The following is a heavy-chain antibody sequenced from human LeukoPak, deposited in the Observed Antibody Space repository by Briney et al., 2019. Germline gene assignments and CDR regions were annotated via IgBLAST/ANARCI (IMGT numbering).Heavy chain of an antibody. CDR2: ISADGSYT. D-gene: IGHD1-1*01. CDR3: ATANSGPDI. J-gene: IGHJ3*02. Sequence: GGSLRLSCAASGFTFSSYWMHWVRQAPGKGLVWVTRISADGSYTLYADSVKGRFTISRDNAKNTLYLQMNSLRAEDTAVYYCATANSGPDIWGQGTTVTVSS. V-gene: IGHV3-74*01. CDR1: GFTFSSYW.